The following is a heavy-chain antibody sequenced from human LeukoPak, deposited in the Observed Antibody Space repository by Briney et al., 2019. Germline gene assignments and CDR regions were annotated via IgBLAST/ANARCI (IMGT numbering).Heavy chain of an antibody. D-gene: IGHD3-10*01. CDR3: ARESKLFFGETR. J-gene: IGHJ4*02. CDR1: GESFSDYY. V-gene: IGHV4-34*01. Sequence: PSETLSLTCAVYGESFSDYYWSWIRQPPGKGLEWIGNINYSRNPYYNPSLKSRVTISVDTSKNQFSLKLSSVTAADTAVYYCARESKLFFGETRWGQGTLVTVSS. CDR2: INYSRNP.